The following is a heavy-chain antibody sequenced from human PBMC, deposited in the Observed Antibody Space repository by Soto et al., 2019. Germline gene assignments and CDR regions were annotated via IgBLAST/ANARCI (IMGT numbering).Heavy chain of an antibody. CDR1: GFTFSSGW. J-gene: IGHJ6*03. V-gene: IGHV3-7*01. CDR3: ARYANMDV. CDR2: IKEDGSGQ. Sequence: EVQVVESGGGLVQPGGSLRLSCVASGFTFSSGWMSWARQAPGKGLEWVANIKEDGSGQHYADSVKGRFTISRDNGKSSLYLQMNSLRAEDTAVYYCARYANMDVWGKGTTVTVSS.